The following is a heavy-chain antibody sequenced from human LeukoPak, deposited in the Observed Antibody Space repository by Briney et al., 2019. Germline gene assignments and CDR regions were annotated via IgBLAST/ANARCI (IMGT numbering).Heavy chain of an antibody. Sequence: GGSLRLSCAASGFTVSSNYMSWVRQAPGKGLEWVSVIYSGGSTYYADSVKGRFTISRDNSKNTLYLQMNSLRAEDTAVYYCARLRYFDWLPYFDYWGQGTLVTVSS. D-gene: IGHD3-9*01. CDR1: GFTVSSNY. V-gene: IGHV3-53*01. J-gene: IGHJ4*02. CDR3: ARLRYFDWLPYFDY. CDR2: IYSGGST.